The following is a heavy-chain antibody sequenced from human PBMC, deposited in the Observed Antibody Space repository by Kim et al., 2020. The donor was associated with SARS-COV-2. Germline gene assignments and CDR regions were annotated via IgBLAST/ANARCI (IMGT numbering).Heavy chain of an antibody. J-gene: IGHJ4*02. CDR3: ARDRGRDGYNYCFDY. D-gene: IGHD5-12*01. V-gene: IGHV3-48*03. Sequence: DSVKGRFTIARDNAKNSLYLQMNSLRAEDTAVYYCARDRGRDGYNYCFDYWGQGTLVTVSS.